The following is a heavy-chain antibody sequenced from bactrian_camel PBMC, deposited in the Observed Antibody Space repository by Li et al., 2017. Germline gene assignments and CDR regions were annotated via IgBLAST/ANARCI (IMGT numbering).Heavy chain of an antibody. CDR1: GATAGRHC. V-gene: IGHV3S1*01. CDR3: AVDHSHRCNVGDYVSVPDMPV. J-gene: IGHJ4*01. Sequence: HVQLVESGGGSVRTGGPLRLSCAASGATAGRHCMAWFRQVPGKEREGVALIYTRDHSSYYLDSVKGRFTVSKDSAKKILYLSMNNLKAEDTATYHCAVDHSHRCNVGDYVSVPDMPVRGQGTQVTVS. CDR2: IYTRDHSS. D-gene: IGHD3*01.